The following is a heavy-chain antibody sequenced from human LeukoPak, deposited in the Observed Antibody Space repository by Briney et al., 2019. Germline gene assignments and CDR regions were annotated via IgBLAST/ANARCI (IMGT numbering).Heavy chain of an antibody. CDR3: ARDWGVGGRPGYMDV. CDR2: INHSGST. Sequence: SETLSLTCAVYGGSFSGYYWSWIRQPPGKGLEWIGEINHSGSTNYNPSLKSRVTISVDTSKNQVSLKLSSVTAADTAVYFCARDWGVGGRPGYMDVWGKGTTVTVSS. D-gene: IGHD6-6*01. V-gene: IGHV4-34*01. CDR1: GGSFSGYY. J-gene: IGHJ6*03.